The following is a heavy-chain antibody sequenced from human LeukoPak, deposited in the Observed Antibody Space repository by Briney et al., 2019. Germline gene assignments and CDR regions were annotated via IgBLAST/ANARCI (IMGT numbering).Heavy chain of an antibody. J-gene: IGHJ4*02. CDR3: TKEDRYVRSGSRVTFDY. D-gene: IGHD3-10*01. CDR2: IYSGGST. Sequence: GGSLRLSCAASGFTVSSSYMSWVREAPGKGLEWVSAIYSGGSTYYADSVKGRLTISRDNSKNTLYLQMNSLRAEDTAVYYCTKEDRYVRSGSRVTFDYWGQGTLVTVSS. V-gene: IGHV3-66*01. CDR1: GFTVSSSY.